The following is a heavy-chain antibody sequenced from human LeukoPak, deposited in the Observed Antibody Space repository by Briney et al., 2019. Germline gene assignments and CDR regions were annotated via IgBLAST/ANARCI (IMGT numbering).Heavy chain of an antibody. J-gene: IGHJ5*02. CDR2: INPDGSDR. CDR1: GFSFSNYW. Sequence: GGSLRLSCEASGFSFSNYWMSWVRQAPGKGLEWVGNINPDGSDRRYMDPVNGRFTISRDNARNSLYLQMNSLRAEDTAVYYCARDFEYSYGSKWFDPWGQGTLVTVSS. V-gene: IGHV3-7*01. D-gene: IGHD5-18*01. CDR3: ARDFEYSYGSKWFDP.